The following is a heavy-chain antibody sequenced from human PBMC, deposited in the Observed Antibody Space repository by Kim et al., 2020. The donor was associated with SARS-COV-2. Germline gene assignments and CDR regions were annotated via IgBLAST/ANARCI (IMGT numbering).Heavy chain of an antibody. CDR3: ARDSGYDVGGADY. Sequence: YAQKFQGRVTITADESTSTAYMELSSLRSEDTAVYYCARDSGYDVGGADYWGQGTLVTVSS. D-gene: IGHD5-12*01. V-gene: IGHV1-69*01. J-gene: IGHJ4*02.